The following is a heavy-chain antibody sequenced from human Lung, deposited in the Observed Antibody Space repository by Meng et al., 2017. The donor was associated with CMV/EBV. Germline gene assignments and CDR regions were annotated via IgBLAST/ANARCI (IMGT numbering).Heavy chain of an antibody. J-gene: IGHJ5*02. CDR2: IYYSGST. CDR3: ARARGHYDFWSGYLNWFDP. D-gene: IGHD3-3*01. V-gene: IGHV4-30-4*08. Sequence: SETLSLXCPVSGGSLSSGDYYWSWIRQPPGRGLEWIGYIYYSGSTYYNPSLKSRVTISVDTSKNQFSLKLSSVTAADTAVYYCARARGHYDFWSGYLNWFDPWGQGTLVTVSS. CDR1: GGSLSSGDYY.